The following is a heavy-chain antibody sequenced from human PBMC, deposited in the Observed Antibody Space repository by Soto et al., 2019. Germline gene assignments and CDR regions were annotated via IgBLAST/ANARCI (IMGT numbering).Heavy chain of an antibody. CDR2: IYSGTT. J-gene: IGHJ6*02. CDR3: AASCVACGGFNYYGMDV. CDR1: GGSISSGGYY. Sequence: QVQLQESGPGLVKPSQTLSLTCTVSGGSISSGGYYWYWIRQHPGKGLEWIGYIYSGTTYYNPSLKRRVTISVDTSKNQFSLKLSSVTAADTAVYYCAASCVACGGFNYYGMDVWGQGTTVTVSS. V-gene: IGHV4-31*03. D-gene: IGHD2-21*01.